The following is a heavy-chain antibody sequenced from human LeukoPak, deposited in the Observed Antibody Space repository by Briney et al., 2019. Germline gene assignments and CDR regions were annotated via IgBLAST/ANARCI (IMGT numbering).Heavy chain of an antibody. D-gene: IGHD3-9*01. V-gene: IGHV1-18*04. Sequence: AASVKVSCRASGYTFTGYYMHWVRQAPGQGLEWMGWISAYNGNTNYAQKLQGRVTMTTDTSTSTAYMELRSLRSDDTAVYYCARAADILTGSPRVNWFDPWGQGTLVTVSS. CDR2: ISAYNGNT. CDR3: ARAADILTGSPRVNWFDP. CDR1: GYTFTGYY. J-gene: IGHJ5*02.